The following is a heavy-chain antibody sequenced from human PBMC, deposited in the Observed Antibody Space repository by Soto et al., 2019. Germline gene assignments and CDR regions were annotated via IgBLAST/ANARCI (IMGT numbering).Heavy chain of an antibody. D-gene: IGHD5-18*01. V-gene: IGHV3-74*01. CDR2: INPDGSAT. Sequence: PGGSVRLSCAASGFTFSSYWMHWVRQAPGKGLVWVSRINPDGSATNYADSVKGRFTISRDNAKNTLYLQMNSLRAEDTAVFYCGRGGSDSPMAPGYWGQGTLVTVSS. J-gene: IGHJ4*02. CDR1: GFTFSSYW. CDR3: GRGGSDSPMAPGY.